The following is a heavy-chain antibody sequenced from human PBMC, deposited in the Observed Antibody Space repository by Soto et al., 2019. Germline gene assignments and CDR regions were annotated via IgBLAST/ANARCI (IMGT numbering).Heavy chain of an antibody. CDR3: ATPGLYYFDSTGTFDY. CDR1: GIPFSDFA. D-gene: IGHD3-22*01. CDR2: ISGSGGTK. V-gene: IGHV3-23*01. J-gene: IGHJ4*02. Sequence: GGSLRLSCAASGIPFSDFAMSWVRQAPGKGLEWVAAISGSGGTKFYADSLKGRLTISRDNSKSTLYLQMDTLRVEDTAVYYCATPGLYYFDSTGTFDYWGQGTRVTVSS.